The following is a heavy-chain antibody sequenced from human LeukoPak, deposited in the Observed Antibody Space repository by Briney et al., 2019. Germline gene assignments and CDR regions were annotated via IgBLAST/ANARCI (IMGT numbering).Heavy chain of an antibody. Sequence: SETLSLTCAVYGGSFSGYYWSWIRQPPGKGLEWIGEINHSGSTNYNPSLKSRVTISVDTSKNQFSLKLSSVTAADTAVYYCARGRILYYYDSSGRRVFDYWGQGTLVTVSS. CDR1: GGSFSGYY. CDR2: INHSGST. CDR3: ARGRILYYYDSSGRRVFDY. J-gene: IGHJ4*02. D-gene: IGHD3-22*01. V-gene: IGHV4-34*01.